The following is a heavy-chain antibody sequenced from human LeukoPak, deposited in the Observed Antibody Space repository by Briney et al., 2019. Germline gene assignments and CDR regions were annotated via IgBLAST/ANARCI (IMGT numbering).Heavy chain of an antibody. CDR3: ARHRRIAVAGTANWFDP. J-gene: IGHJ5*02. D-gene: IGHD6-19*01. CDR2: IYTSGST. V-gene: IGHV4-4*07. Sequence: SETLSLTCTFSGGSISSYYWSWIRQPAGKGLEWIGRIYTSGSTNYNPSLKSRVTISVDTSKNQFSLKLSSVTAADTAVYYCARHRRIAVAGTANWFDPWGQGTLVTVSS. CDR1: GGSISSYY.